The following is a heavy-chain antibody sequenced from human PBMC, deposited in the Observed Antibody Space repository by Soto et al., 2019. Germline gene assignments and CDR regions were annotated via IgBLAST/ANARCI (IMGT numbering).Heavy chain of an antibody. J-gene: IGHJ6*02. CDR1: GGSISSYY. V-gene: IGHV4-59*01. Sequence: SETLSLTCTVSGGSISSYYWSWIRQPPGKGLEWIGYIYYSGSTNYNPSLKSRVTISVDTSKNQFSLKLSSVTAADTAVYYCARALYGMDVWGQGTTVTVSS. CDR2: IYYSGST. CDR3: ARALYGMDV.